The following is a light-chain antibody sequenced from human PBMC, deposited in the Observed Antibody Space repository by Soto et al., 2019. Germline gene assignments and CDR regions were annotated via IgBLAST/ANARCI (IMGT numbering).Light chain of an antibody. J-gene: IGKJ5*01. Sequence: VMTQSPATLSLSPGERATLSCRASQSVSSYLAWYQQKPGQAPRLLIYGASSRDAGIPARFSGSGSGTEFILTISSLQSEDFGVYYCQQYNNWPPITFGQGTRLEI. V-gene: IGKV3D-15*01. CDR3: QQYNNWPPIT. CDR1: QSVSSY. CDR2: GAS.